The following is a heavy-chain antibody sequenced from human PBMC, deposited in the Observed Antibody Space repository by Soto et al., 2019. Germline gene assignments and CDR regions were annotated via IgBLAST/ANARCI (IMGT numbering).Heavy chain of an antibody. J-gene: IGHJ4*02. V-gene: IGHV1-69*13. Sequence: SVKVSCKASGVTFSNYTINWVRQAPLQVREWMVGIIPIFGTANYAQKFQGRVTITADESTSKAYMELRSLRSEDTAVYYCERPLGSSPIFAYWGQGTIVTVSS. D-gene: IGHD6-6*01. CDR2: IIPIFGTA. CDR1: GVTFSNYT. CDR3: ERPLGSSPIFAY.